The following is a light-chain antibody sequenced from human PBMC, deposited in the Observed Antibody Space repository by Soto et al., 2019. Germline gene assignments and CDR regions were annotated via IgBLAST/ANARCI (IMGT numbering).Light chain of an antibody. CDR2: WAS. Sequence: DIVMTQSPDSLAVSLGGRATINCKSSQSVLYSSSNKNYLAWYQQKPGQPPKLLIYWASTRESGVPDRFSGSGSGTDFTLTISSLRAEDVAVYYCQQYYSTPWTFGQGTKVDI. V-gene: IGKV4-1*01. CDR3: QQYYSTPWT. CDR1: QSVLYSSSNKNY. J-gene: IGKJ1*01.